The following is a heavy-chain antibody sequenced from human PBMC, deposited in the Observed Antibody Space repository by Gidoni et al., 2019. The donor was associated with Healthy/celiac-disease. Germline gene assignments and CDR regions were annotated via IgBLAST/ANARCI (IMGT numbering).Heavy chain of an antibody. CDR2: ISGSGGST. V-gene: IGHV3-23*01. CDR3: AKGLRLGELSLSFYYYGMDV. D-gene: IGHD3-16*02. Sequence: EVQLLESGGGLVQPGGSLRLSCAASGFTFSSYAMSWVRQAPGKGLEWVSAISGSGGSTYYADSVKGRFTISRDNSKNTLYLQMNSLRAEDTAVYYCAKGLRLGELSLSFYYYGMDVWGQGTTVTVSS. J-gene: IGHJ6*02. CDR1: GFTFSSYA.